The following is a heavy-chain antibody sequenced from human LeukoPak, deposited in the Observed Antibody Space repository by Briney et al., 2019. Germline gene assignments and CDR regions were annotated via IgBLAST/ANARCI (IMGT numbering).Heavy chain of an antibody. CDR1: GYTFTSYY. Sequence: PGASVKVFCKASGYTFTSYYMHWVRQAPGQGLEWVGIINPSGGSTSYAQKFQGRVTMTRDTSTSTVYMELSSLRSEDTAVYYCARAYYYDSSGYYPIDYWGQGTLVTVSS. V-gene: IGHV1-46*01. CDR3: ARAYYYDSSGYYPIDY. J-gene: IGHJ4*02. D-gene: IGHD3-22*01. CDR2: INPSGGST.